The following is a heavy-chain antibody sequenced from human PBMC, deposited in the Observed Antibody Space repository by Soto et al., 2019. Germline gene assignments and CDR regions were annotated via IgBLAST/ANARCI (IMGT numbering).Heavy chain of an antibody. J-gene: IGHJ4*02. V-gene: IGHV3-73*01. CDR1: GFTFSGSA. D-gene: IGHD3-22*01. CDR3: TRHDGRDSSGYYGGFDY. CDR2: IRSKANSYAT. Sequence: EVQLVESGGGLVQPGGSLKLSCAASGFTFSGSAMHWVRQASGKGLEWVGRIRSKANSYATAYAASVKGRFTISRDDSKNTAYLQMNSLKTEDTAVYYCTRHDGRDSSGYYGGFDYWGQGTLVTVSS.